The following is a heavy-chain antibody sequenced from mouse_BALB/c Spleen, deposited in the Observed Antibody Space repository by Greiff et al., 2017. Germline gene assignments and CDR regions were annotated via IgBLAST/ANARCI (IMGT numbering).Heavy chain of an antibody. J-gene: IGHJ2*01. D-gene: IGHD4-1*01. CDR3: TRSTGTDFDY. V-gene: IGHV1S81*02. CDR1: GYTFTSYY. CDR2: INPSNGGT. Sequence: VQLVESGAELVKPGASVKLSCKASGYTFTSYYMYWVKQRPGQGLEWIGEINPSNGGTNFNEKFKSKATLTVDKSSSTAYMQLSSLTSEDSAVYYCTRSTGTDFDYWGQGTTLTVSS.